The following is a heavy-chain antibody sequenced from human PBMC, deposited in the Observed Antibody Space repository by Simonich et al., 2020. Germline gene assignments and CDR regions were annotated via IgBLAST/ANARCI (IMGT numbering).Heavy chain of an antibody. Sequence: QVQLVQSGAEVKKPGASVKVSCKASGYTFTGYYMHWVRQAPGQGLEWKGWINPNSGGTNYAQKFKGRGTMTRDTSISTAYMELSRLRSDDTAVYYCARGRLTGDKGAFDIWGQGTMVTVSS. V-gene: IGHV1-2*02. CDR2: INPNSGGT. CDR3: ARGRLTGDKGAFDI. D-gene: IGHD7-27*01. J-gene: IGHJ3*02. CDR1: GYTFTGYY.